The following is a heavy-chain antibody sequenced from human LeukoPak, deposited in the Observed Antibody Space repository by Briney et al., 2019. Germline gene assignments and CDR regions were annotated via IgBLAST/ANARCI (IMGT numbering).Heavy chain of an antibody. D-gene: IGHD5-18*01. CDR1: GFTFSSYG. CDR2: ISYDGSNK. Sequence: GGSLRLSCAASGFTFSSYGMHWVRQAPGKGLEWVAVISYDGSNKYYADSVKGRFTISRDNSKNTLYLQMNSLRAEDTAVYYCATDKDTATTFDYWGQGTLVTVSS. J-gene: IGHJ4*02. CDR3: ATDKDTATTFDY. V-gene: IGHV3-30*03.